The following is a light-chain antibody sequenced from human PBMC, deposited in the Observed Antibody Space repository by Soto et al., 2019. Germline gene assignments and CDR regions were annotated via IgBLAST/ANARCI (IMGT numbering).Light chain of an antibody. J-gene: IGKJ4*01. CDR1: QDISTY. V-gene: IGKV1-27*01. CDR3: QKYDNAPLT. CDR2: AAY. Sequence: DIQMTQAPSSLSASVGDRVTITCRARQDISTYLAWYQQKPGKVPKLLISAAYTLQSGVPPRFSGSGSGTGFTLTISSLQPEDVATYYCQKYDNAPLTFGGGPKVEIK.